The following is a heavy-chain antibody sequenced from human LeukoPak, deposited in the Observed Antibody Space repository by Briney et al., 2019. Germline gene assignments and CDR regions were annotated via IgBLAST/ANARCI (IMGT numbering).Heavy chain of an antibody. CDR1: GFTFSNYA. CDR2: INSDGSST. V-gene: IGHV3-74*01. J-gene: IGHJ6*02. Sequence: GGSLRLSCAASGFTFSNYAMTWVRQAPGKGLVWVSRINSDGSSTSYADSVKGRFTISRDNAKNTLYLQMNSLKTEDTAVYYCTTTYSDGWYYYYYGMDVWGRGTPVTVSS. CDR3: TTTYSDGWYYYYYGMDV. D-gene: IGHD6-19*01.